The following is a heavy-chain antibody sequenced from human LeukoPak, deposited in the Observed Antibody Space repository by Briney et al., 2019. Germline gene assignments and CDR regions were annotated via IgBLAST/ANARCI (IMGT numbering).Heavy chain of an antibody. D-gene: IGHD7-27*01. CDR3: ASLTGDLGYWYFDL. Sequence: PSETLSLICTVSGGSISSYYWSWIRQPPGKGLEWIGYIYYSGSTNYNPSLKSRVTISVDTSKNQFSPKLSSVTAADTAVYYCASLTGDLGYWYFDLWGRGTLVTVSS. CDR2: IYYSGST. V-gene: IGHV4-59*08. CDR1: GGSISSYY. J-gene: IGHJ2*01.